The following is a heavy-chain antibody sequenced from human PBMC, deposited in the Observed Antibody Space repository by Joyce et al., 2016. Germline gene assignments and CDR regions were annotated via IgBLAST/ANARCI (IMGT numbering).Heavy chain of an antibody. Sequence: QLQLQESGPGLVKPSETLSLTCTVSGDSIRSSTYYWGWIRQPPGKGLEWVGSIFYTGSTYYNPSLQSRLTISIDTSKNQFSLELSSVTAADTAIYYCAGTSSITMIRGIISIFDYWGQGTLVTVSS. CDR2: IFYTGST. D-gene: IGHD3-10*01. V-gene: IGHV4-39*01. CDR1: GDSIRSSTYY. CDR3: AGTSSITMIRGIISIFDY. J-gene: IGHJ4*02.